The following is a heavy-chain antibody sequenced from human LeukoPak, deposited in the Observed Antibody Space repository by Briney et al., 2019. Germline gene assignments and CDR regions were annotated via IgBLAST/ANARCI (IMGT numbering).Heavy chain of an antibody. V-gene: IGHV4-4*07. CDR2: IYTSGST. Sequence: SETLSLTCTVSGGSISSYYWSWIRQPAGKGLEWIGRIYTSGSTNYNPSLKSRVTISVDKSKNQFSLKLSSVTAADTAVYYCARDHEYDGQGYYYYMDVWGKGTTVTVSS. J-gene: IGHJ6*03. D-gene: IGHD3-3*01. CDR3: ARDHEYDGQGYYYYMDV. CDR1: GGSISSYY.